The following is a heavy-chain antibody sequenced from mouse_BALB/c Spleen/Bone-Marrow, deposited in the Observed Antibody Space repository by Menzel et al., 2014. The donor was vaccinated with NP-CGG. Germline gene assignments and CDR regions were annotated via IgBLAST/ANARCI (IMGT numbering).Heavy chain of an antibody. CDR2: ISSYSGNT. D-gene: IGHD1-2*01. V-gene: IGHV1-67*01. CDR1: GYTFTGYA. J-gene: IGHJ2*01. Sequence: VQLQQSGPELVRPGVSVKISCKGFGYTFTGYAIHWVKQSHAKTLEWIGVISSYSGNTNYNQKFKGRATTTVDKSSSTAYMELARLTSEDSAIYYCASTAGTQYDYFAYWGQGTTLTVSS. CDR3: ASTAGTQYDYFAY.